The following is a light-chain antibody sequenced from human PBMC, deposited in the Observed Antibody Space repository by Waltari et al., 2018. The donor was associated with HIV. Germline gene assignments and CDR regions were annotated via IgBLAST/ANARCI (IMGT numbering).Light chain of an antibody. J-gene: IGLJ3*02. Sequence: QVVLTQSPSASASLGASVKLTCTLSSGHSNYAIPCHQQQPEKGPRYLMRVGTNGSHIKGDGIPDRFSSSSSGTERCLIISSLQSEDEADYYCQTWDTGIQVFGGGTKLTVL. CDR3: QTWDTGIQV. CDR1: SGHSNYA. V-gene: IGLV4-69*01. CDR2: VGTNGSH.